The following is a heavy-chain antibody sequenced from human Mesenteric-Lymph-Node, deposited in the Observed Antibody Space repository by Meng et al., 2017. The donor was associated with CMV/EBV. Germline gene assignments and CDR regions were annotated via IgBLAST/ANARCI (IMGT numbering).Heavy chain of an antibody. Sequence: ASVKVSCKASGYTFTSYGVSWVRQAPGQGLEWMGWISVQNGERNYAQKFQARVTMTTDTSTSTAYMEVRSLRSDDTAVYYCARDHIRVEWFGAYGMDLWGQGTTVTVSS. D-gene: IGHD3-10*01. CDR1: GYTFTSYG. J-gene: IGHJ6*02. V-gene: IGHV1-18*01. CDR3: ARDHIRVEWFGAYGMDL. CDR2: ISVQNGER.